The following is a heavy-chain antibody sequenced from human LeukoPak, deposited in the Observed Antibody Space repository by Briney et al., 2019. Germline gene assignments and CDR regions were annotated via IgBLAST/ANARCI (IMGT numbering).Heavy chain of an antibody. Sequence: ASVKVSCKASGYTFTDYGISWVRQAPGQGLEWMGWINPNSGGTNYAQKFQGRVTMTRDTSISTAYMELSRLRSDDTAVYYCAREGREMATIYDYWGQGTLVTVSS. D-gene: IGHD5-24*01. J-gene: IGHJ4*02. CDR3: AREGREMATIYDY. CDR2: INPNSGGT. V-gene: IGHV1-2*02. CDR1: GYTFTDYG.